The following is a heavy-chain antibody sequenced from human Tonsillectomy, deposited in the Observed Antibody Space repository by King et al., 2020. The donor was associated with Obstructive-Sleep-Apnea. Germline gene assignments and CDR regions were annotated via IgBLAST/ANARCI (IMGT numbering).Heavy chain of an antibody. J-gene: IGHJ4*02. Sequence: DVQLVESGGGLVKPGGSLRLSCAASGFTFSSYSMNWVRQAPGKGLEWVSSISSSSSYIYYADSVKGRFTITRDNAKNSLYLQMNSLRAEDTAVYYCAGDSSYTATFDYWGQGTLVTVSS. CDR2: ISSSSSYI. V-gene: IGHV3-21*01. D-gene: IGHD5-18*01. CDR1: GFTFSSYS. CDR3: AGDSSYTATFDY.